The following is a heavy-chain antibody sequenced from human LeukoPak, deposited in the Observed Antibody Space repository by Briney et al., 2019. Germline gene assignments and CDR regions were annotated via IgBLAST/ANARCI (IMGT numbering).Heavy chain of an antibody. D-gene: IGHD3-22*01. CDR2: ISAYNGNT. CDR3: ARRTYDSSGYYGGSLGWFDP. V-gene: IGHV1-18*01. CDR1: GYTFTSYG. J-gene: IGHJ5*02. Sequence: ASVKVSCKASGYTFTSYGISWVRQAPGQGLEWMGWISAYNGNTNYAQKLQGRVTMTTDTSTSTAYMELRSLRSGDTAVYYCARRTYDSSGYYGGSLGWFDPWGQGTLVTVSS.